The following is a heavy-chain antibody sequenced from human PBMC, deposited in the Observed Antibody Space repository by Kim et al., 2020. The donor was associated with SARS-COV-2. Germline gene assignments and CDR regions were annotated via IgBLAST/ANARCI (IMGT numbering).Heavy chain of an antibody. D-gene: IGHD3-22*01. CDR3: ARGYYDSSGYYRTLYDY. J-gene: IGHJ4*02. V-gene: IGHV4-59*13. CDR2: IYYSGST. Sequence: SETLSLTCTVSSGSISSYYWSWIRQPPGKGLEWIGYIYYSGSTNYNPSLKSRVTISVDTSKNQFSLKLSSVTAADTAVYYCARGYYDSSGYYRTLYDYWGQGTLVTVSS. CDR1: SGSISSYY.